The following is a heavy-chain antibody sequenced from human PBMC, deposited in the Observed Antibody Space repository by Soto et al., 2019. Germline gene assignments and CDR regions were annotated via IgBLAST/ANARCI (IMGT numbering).Heavy chain of an antibody. CDR2: ISGSGGSP. J-gene: IGHJ4*01. Sequence: GGSLRLSCAASGFTFNSYTMAWVRQAPGKVLEWVSSISGSGGSPSYADSVQGRFTISRDNSRNTISLQMNSLRAEDTATYYCAKARCTGNSCYVPDYWGHGSLVTVSS. CDR3: AKARCTGNSCYVPDY. CDR1: GFTFNSYT. V-gene: IGHV3-23*01. D-gene: IGHD2-8*02.